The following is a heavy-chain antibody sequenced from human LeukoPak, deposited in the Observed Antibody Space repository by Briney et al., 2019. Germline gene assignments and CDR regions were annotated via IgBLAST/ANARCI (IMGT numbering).Heavy chain of an antibody. V-gene: IGHV3-64*01. D-gene: IGHD5-18*01. J-gene: IGHJ6*02. CDR3: AREEDTAMVFRDYYYYGMDV. Sequence: GGSLRLSCAASGFTFSSYAMHWVRQAPGKGLEYVSAISSNGGSTYYANSVKGRFTISRDNSKNTLYLQVGSLRAEDMAVYYCAREEDTAMVFRDYYYYGMDVWGQGTTVTVSS. CDR1: GFTFSSYA. CDR2: ISSNGGST.